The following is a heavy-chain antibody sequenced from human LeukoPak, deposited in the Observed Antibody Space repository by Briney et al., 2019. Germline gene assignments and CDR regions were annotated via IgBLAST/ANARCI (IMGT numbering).Heavy chain of an antibody. CDR3: ARVFRDAFDI. CDR1: GFTVSSSS. CDR2: IYSGGTI. Sequence: GGSLRLSCAASGFTVSSSSMSWVRQAPGKGLEWVSVIYSGGTIYYADSVKGRFTISRDNAKNSLYLQMNSLRAEDTAVYYCARVFRDAFDIWGQGTMVTVSS. J-gene: IGHJ3*02. V-gene: IGHV3-53*01.